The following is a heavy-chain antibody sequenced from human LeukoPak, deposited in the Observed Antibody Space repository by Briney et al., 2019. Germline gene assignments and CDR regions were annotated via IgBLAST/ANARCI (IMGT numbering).Heavy chain of an antibody. CDR2: IYYSGST. V-gene: IGHV4-59*01. D-gene: IGHD3-10*01. J-gene: IGHJ5*02. Sequence: PSETLSLTCTVSGGSISSYYWSWIRQPPGKGLEWIGYIYYSGSTNYNPSLKSRVTISVDTSKNQFSLKLNSVTAADKAVYYCARSPPYLPSTLFDPWGQGTLVTVSS. CDR3: ARSPPYLPSTLFDP. CDR1: GGSISSYY.